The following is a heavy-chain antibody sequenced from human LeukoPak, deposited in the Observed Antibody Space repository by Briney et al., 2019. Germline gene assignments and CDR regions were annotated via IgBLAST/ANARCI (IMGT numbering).Heavy chain of an antibody. Sequence: PSETLSLTCTVSGGSISSGGYYWSWIRQHPGKGLEWIGYIYYSGSTYYNPSLKSRVTISVDTSKNQFSLKLSSVTAADTAVYYCARDTRGYYGMDVWGKGTTVTVSS. D-gene: IGHD1-1*01. J-gene: IGHJ6*04. V-gene: IGHV4-31*03. CDR2: IYYSGST. CDR1: GGSISSGGYY. CDR3: ARDTRGYYGMDV.